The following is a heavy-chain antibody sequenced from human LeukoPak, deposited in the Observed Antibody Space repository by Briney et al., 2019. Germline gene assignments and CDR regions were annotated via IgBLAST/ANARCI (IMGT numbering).Heavy chain of an antibody. CDR3: ARMTITKRAMDV. Sequence: SETLSLTCTVSGGSISSSYYYWGWIRQPPGKGLEWIGSIYYSGSTYYNPSLKSRVTISVDTSKNQFSLKLRSVTAADTAVYYCARMTITKRAMDVWGQGTTVTVSS. D-gene: IGHD5-24*01. V-gene: IGHV4-39*01. CDR1: GGSISSSYYY. J-gene: IGHJ6*02. CDR2: IYYSGST.